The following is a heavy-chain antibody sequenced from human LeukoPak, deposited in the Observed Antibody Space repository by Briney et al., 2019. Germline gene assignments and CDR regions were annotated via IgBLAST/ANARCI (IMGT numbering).Heavy chain of an antibody. Sequence: GGSLRLSCAASGFTFSSYWMSWVRQAPGKGLEWVANIKQDGSEKYYVDSVKGRFTISRDNAKNTLYLQMNSLRAEDTAVYYCARDRVVGVSDYWGQGTLVTVSS. CDR1: GFTFSSYW. V-gene: IGHV3-7*01. CDR2: IKQDGSEK. J-gene: IGHJ4*02. CDR3: ARDRVVGVSDY. D-gene: IGHD1-26*01.